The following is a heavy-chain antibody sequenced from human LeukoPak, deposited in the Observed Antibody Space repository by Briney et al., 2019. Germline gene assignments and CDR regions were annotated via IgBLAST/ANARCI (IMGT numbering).Heavy chain of an antibody. CDR1: GFTFSSYA. CDR2: ISGSGGST. Sequence: GGSLRLSCAASGFTFSSYAMSWVRQAPGKGLEWVSAISGSGGSTYYADSVKGRFTISRDNSKNTLYLQMNSLRAEDTAAYYCAKHPLGGPYFDYWGQGTLVTVSS. V-gene: IGHV3-23*01. J-gene: IGHJ4*02. CDR3: AKHPLGGPYFDY.